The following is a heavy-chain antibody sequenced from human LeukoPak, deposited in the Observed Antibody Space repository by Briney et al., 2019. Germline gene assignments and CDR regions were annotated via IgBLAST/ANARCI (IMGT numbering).Heavy chain of an antibody. CDR3: ARGLGYCSGGSCYSPRGDPLRYGMDV. D-gene: IGHD2-15*01. Sequence: ASVKVSCKASGYTFTSYGISWVRQAPGQGLEWMGWISAYNGNTNYAQKLQGRVTMTTDTSTSTAYMELRSLRSDDTAVYYCARGLGYCSGGSCYSPRGDPLRYGMDVWGQGTTVTVSS. V-gene: IGHV1-18*01. J-gene: IGHJ6*02. CDR2: ISAYNGNT. CDR1: GYTFTSYG.